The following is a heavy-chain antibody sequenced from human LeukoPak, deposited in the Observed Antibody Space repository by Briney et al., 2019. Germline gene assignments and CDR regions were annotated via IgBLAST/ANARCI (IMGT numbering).Heavy chain of an antibody. V-gene: IGHV3-15*01. CDR1: GFTFSSYA. Sequence: GRALRLSCAASGFTFSSYAMHWVREAPGKGLEWLGRIKTKTDGGTTDYAAPVKGRFTISRDDSKDTLYLQMNSLKSDDTAVYYCANIFGGNSHRSDYWGQGTLVTASS. J-gene: IGHJ4*02. D-gene: IGHD4-23*01. CDR3: ANIFGGNSHRSDY. CDR2: IKTKTDGGTT.